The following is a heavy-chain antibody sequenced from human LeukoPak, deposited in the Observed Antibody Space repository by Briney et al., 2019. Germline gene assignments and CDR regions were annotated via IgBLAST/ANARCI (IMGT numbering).Heavy chain of an antibody. D-gene: IGHD6-19*01. V-gene: IGHV3-21*01. CDR2: ISSSNSYI. J-gene: IGHJ4*02. Sequence: GGSLRLSCAASGFTFSSYTMNWVRQAPGKGLEWVSSISSSNSYIYNADSVKGRFTISRDNAKNSLYLQMNSLRAEDTAVYYCARDQGLLVVAGRFGYWGQGTLVTVSS. CDR1: GFTFSSYT. CDR3: ARDQGLLVVAGRFGY.